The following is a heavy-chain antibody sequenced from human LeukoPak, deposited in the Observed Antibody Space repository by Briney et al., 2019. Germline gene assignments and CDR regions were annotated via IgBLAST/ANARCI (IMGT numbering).Heavy chain of an antibody. J-gene: IGHJ4*02. V-gene: IGHV3-74*01. CDR2: ISRDGTSP. CDR1: GFTFSSYW. CDR3: ARSREPGRDGDY. Sequence: GGSLRLSCAASGFTFSSYWMHWVRQAPGKGLVWVSRISRDGTSPSYADSVKGRFTLSRDNAKNTVYLQMNSLRAEDTAVYYCARSREPGRDGDYWGQGTLVSVSS. D-gene: IGHD5-24*01.